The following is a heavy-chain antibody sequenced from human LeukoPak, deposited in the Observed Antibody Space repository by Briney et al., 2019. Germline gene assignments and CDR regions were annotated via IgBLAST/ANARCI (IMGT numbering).Heavy chain of an antibody. CDR2: ISYDGSNK. CDR1: GFTFSSYS. CDR3: ARVDDFGGDGMDV. J-gene: IGHJ6*02. Sequence: GGCLRLSCTASGFTFSSYSMHWVRQAPGKGLEWVAVISYDGSNKYYADSVKGRFTISRDNSKNTLYLQMNSLRAEDTAVYYCARVDDFGGDGMDVWGQGTTVTVSS. D-gene: IGHD3-3*01. V-gene: IGHV3-30-3*01.